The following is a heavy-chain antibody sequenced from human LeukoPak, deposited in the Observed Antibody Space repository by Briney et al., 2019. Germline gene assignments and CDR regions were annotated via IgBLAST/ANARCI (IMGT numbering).Heavy chain of an antibody. V-gene: IGHV1-24*01. Sequence: ASVKVSCKVSGYTLTELSMHWVRQAPGKGLEWMGGFDPEDGETIYAQKFQGRVTMTEDTSTDTAYMELGSLRSEDTAVYYCATVREIDCSGGSCYSDWFDPWGQGTLVTVSS. CDR1: GYTLTELS. CDR3: ATVREIDCSGGSCYSDWFDP. D-gene: IGHD2-15*01. CDR2: FDPEDGET. J-gene: IGHJ5*02.